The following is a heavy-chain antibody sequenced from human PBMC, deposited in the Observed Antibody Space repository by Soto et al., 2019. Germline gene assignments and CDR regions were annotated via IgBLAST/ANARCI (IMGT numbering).Heavy chain of an antibody. CDR2: IDWDDDK. V-gene: IGHV2-70*11. D-gene: IGHD3-16*02. CDR1: GFSPSTSGLC. CDR3: ATKTLLSYFQY. J-gene: IGHJ1*01. Sequence: SGPTLVNPTQTLTLTCTFSGFSPSTSGLCVSWIRRPPGKALEWLARIDWDDDKYYSTSLKTRLTISKDTSKNQVVLTMTNMDPVDTAVYFCATKTLLSYFQYWGQGTLVTVSS.